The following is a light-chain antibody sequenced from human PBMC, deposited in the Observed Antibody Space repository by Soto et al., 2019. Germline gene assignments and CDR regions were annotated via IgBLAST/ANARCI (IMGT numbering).Light chain of an antibody. CDR3: SSYTSSSTRV. CDR1: SSDVGGYNY. J-gene: IGLJ1*01. Sequence: QSVLTQPASVSGSPVQSITISCTGTSSDVGGYNYVSWYQQYPGKAPKVVIYDVDNRPSGVSHRFSGSKSGNTASLTISGLQAEDEADYYCSSYTSSSTRVFGTGTKVPVL. CDR2: DVD. V-gene: IGLV2-14*03.